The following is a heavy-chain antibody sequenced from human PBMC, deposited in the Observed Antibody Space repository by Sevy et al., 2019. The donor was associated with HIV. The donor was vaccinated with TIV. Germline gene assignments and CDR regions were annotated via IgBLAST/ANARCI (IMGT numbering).Heavy chain of an antibody. CDR2: ISRSGSSI. Sequence: GGSLRLSCTASGFTFSSYVMNWVRQAPGKGLEWVSKISRSGSSIYYADSVKGRFTISRDNAKNSLNLQMNSLRAEDTAVYYCTRNGGAFDNGFDPWGQGTLVTVSS. V-gene: IGHV3-48*03. D-gene: IGHD2-8*01. CDR3: TRNGGAFDNGFDP. CDR1: GFTFSSYV. J-gene: IGHJ5*02.